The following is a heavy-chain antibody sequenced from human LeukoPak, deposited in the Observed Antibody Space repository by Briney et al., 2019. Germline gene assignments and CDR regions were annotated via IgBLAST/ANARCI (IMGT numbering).Heavy chain of an antibody. J-gene: IGHJ3*02. D-gene: IGHD1-26*01. CDR2: MYYSGST. CDR1: GASISNYY. CDR3: ARGGSIVGTTPHDTFDI. V-gene: IGHV4-59*01. Sequence: PSETLSLTCTVSGASISNYYWSWIRQPPGKGLDWIAYMYYSGSTNYNPSLKSRVTISLDTPKNQFSLKLSSVTAADTAVYYCARGGSIVGTTPHDTFDIWGQGTTVTVSS.